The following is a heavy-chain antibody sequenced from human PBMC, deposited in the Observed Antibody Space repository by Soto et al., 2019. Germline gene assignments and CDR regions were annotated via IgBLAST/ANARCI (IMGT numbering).Heavy chain of an antibody. CDR2: ISAYNGNT. CDR3: SRRVHPYYYGMDV. CDR1: GYTFTSYG. V-gene: IGHV1-18*04. Sequence: QVQLVQSGAEVKKPGASVQVSCKASGYTFTSYGISWVRQAPGQGREWMGWISAYNGNTNYAQKLQGRVTTTTDTSTSTSYMELRSLRSDDTAVYYCSRRVHPYYYGMDVWGQGTTVTVSS. J-gene: IGHJ6*02.